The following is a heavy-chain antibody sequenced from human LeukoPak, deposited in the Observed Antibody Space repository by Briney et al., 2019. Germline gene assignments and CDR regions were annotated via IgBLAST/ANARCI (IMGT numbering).Heavy chain of an antibody. V-gene: IGHV3-15*01. CDR1: GFTFSNAW. CDR2: VKRKIDGETT. CDR3: TTDSAAY. Sequence: GGSLRLSCAASGFTFSNAWMTWVRQAPGKGLEWVGRVKRKIDGETTDHAAPVKGRFAISRDDSKNTVYLQMNSLKTEDTAVYYCTTDSAAYWGQGTLVTVSS. J-gene: IGHJ4*02.